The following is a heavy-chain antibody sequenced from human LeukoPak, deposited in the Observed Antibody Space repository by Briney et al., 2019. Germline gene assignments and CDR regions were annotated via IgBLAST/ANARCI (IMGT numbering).Heavy chain of an antibody. Sequence: PSETLSLTCAVYGGSFSGYYWCWIRQPPGKGLEWIGEINHSGSTNYNPSLKSRVTISVDTSKNQFSLKLSSVTAADTAVYYCAREDYGEQNFDYWGQGTLVTVSS. CDR3: AREDYGEQNFDY. D-gene: IGHD4-17*01. V-gene: IGHV4-34*01. J-gene: IGHJ4*02. CDR1: GGSFSGYY. CDR2: INHSGST.